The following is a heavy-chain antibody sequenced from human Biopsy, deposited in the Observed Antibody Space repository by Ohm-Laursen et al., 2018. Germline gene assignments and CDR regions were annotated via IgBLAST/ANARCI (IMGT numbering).Heavy chain of an antibody. J-gene: IGHJ3*02. D-gene: IGHD3-22*01. V-gene: IGHV4-59*08. Sequence: TLSLTCTVSGGSISSYYWTWIRQPPGKGLEWIGDVYYSGSTNRNPSLKSRVTILVDTSKNQFSLKLNLVTAADTAVYYCGRREVVITHDAFDTWGQGTMVTVSS. CDR1: GGSISSYY. CDR3: GRREVVITHDAFDT. CDR2: VYYSGST.